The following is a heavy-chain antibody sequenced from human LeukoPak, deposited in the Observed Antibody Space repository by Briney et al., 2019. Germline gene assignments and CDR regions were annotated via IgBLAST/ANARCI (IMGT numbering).Heavy chain of an antibody. D-gene: IGHD1-14*01. V-gene: IGHV4-59*01. CDR2: IYYSGST. Sequence: SETLSLTCTVSGCSISSYYWSWIRQPPGQGLGWIGYIYYSGSTNYNTSLKRRVNISVDTSKHQFSLKLSSVTAADTAVYYCARDTPGSNYFDHWGQGPLVTVS. CDR1: GCSISSYY. CDR3: ARDTPGSNYFDH. J-gene: IGHJ4*02.